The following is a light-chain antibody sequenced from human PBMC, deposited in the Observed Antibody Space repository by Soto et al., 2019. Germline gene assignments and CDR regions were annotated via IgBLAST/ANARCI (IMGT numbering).Light chain of an antibody. V-gene: IGKV1-16*02. CDR1: QDISNH. J-gene: IGKJ4*01. CDR3: QQYNSYPVS. Sequence: DIQMTQSPSSLSASVGDRVTITCRASQDISNHLAWFQQKPGKAPKSLISAASSLQSGVPLKFSGSGSGTDFTLTISSLQPEDFATYYCQQYNSYPVSFGGGTKVEIK. CDR2: AAS.